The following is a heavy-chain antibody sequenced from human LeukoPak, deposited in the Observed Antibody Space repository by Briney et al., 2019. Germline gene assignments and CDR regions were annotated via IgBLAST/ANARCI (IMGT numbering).Heavy chain of an antibody. V-gene: IGHV1-46*01. Sequence: ASVKVSCKASGYTFTSNYTHWVRQAPGQGLEWMGMIYPRGGSTSYAQKFQGRVTVTRDTSTSTVHMELSGLRSEDTAVYYCARDQEGFDYWGQGTLVTVSS. CDR2: IYPRGGST. CDR1: GYTFTSNY. CDR3: ARDQEGFDY. J-gene: IGHJ4*02.